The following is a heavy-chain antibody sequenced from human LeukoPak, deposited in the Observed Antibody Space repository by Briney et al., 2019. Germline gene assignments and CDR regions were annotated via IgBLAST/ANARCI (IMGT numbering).Heavy chain of an antibody. D-gene: IGHD3-22*01. V-gene: IGHV3-23*01. CDR3: AKDLFVTYYDSSGYYGAFDI. CDR1: GFTFSSYA. J-gene: IGHJ3*02. CDR2: ISGSGGST. Sequence: GGSLRLSCAASGFTFSSYAMSWVRQAPGKGLEWVSAISGSGGSTYYADSVKGRFTISRDNSKNTLYLQVNSLRAEDTAVYYCAKDLFVTYYDSSGYYGAFDIWGQGTMVTVSS.